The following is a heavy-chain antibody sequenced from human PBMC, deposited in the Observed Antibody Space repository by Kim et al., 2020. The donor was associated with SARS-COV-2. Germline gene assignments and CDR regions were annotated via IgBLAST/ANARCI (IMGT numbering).Heavy chain of an antibody. J-gene: IGHJ6*02. D-gene: IGHD3-9*01. CDR2: INHSGST. V-gene: IGHV4-34*01. CDR1: GGSFSGYY. CDR3: ARVLRYFDWLGPMDV. Sequence: SETLSLTCAVYGGSFSGYYWSWIRQPPGKGLEWIGEINHSGSTNYNPSLKSRVTISVDTSKNQFSLKLSSVTAADTAVYYCARVLRYFDWLGPMDVWGQGTTVTVSS.